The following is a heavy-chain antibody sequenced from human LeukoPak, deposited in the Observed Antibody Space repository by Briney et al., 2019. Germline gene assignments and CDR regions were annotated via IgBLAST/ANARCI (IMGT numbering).Heavy chain of an antibody. V-gene: IGHV4-4*07. CDR3: ARRASSTGWSFDS. J-gene: IGHJ4*02. CDR2: IYPSESP. CDR1: GVSINDYY. Sequence: SETLSLTCTVSGVSINDYYWTWIRQPAGKGLEWIGQIYPSESPKYNPSLESRVTMSVDTSKKQFSLQLTFVTVADTGVYYCARRASSTGWSFDSWGQGAQVTVSS. D-gene: IGHD6-19*01.